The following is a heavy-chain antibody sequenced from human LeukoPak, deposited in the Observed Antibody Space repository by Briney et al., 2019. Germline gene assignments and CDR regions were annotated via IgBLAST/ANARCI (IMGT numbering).Heavy chain of an antibody. J-gene: IGHJ3*02. CDR1: GGSISSYY. CDR3: ARHKPYDAFDI. CDR2: IYYSGST. V-gene: IGHV4-59*08. Sequence: SETLSPTCTVSGGSISSYYWSWIRQPPGKGLEWIGYIYYSGSTNYNPSLKSRVTISVDTSKNQFSLKLSSVTAADTAVYYCARHKPYDAFDIWGQGTMVTVSS.